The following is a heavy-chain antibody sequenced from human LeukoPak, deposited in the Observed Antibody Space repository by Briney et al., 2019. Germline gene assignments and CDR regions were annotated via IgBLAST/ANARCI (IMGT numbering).Heavy chain of an antibody. D-gene: IGHD3-22*01. CDR3: ARDDSTGFHYYLDV. Sequence: SETLSLTCAVYGGSFSGYYWSWIRQPPGKGLEWIGYIHFSGNTFHNPSLQSRVTISADMSKNHLSLRLSSVTAADTAVYFCARDDSTGFHYYLDVWGKGTTVTVSS. CDR1: GGSFSGYY. CDR2: IHFSGNT. V-gene: IGHV4-34*01. J-gene: IGHJ6*03.